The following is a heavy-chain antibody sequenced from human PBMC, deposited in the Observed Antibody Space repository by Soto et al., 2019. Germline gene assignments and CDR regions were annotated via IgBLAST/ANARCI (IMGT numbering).Heavy chain of an antibody. D-gene: IGHD6-6*01. J-gene: IGHJ4*02. Sequence: QVQLLESGGGVVQTGRSLRLSCAASGFSFNTYGMHWVRQAPGKGLEWVAVISYNGDKTFYADSVKGRFTISRDNSQSTLYLQMTSLRPEDTAVYYCAKDRIRGTSYFDYWGQGTLVTVSS. CDR3: AKDRIRGTSYFDY. CDR2: ISYNGDKT. CDR1: GFSFNTYG. V-gene: IGHV3-30*18.